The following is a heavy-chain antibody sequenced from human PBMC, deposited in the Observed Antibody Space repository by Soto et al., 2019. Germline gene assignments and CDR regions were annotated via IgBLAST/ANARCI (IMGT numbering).Heavy chain of an antibody. Sequence: QVQLQESGPGLVKPSQTLSLTCTVSGASISSSAYYWSWVRQPPGKGLEWIGYIFHSGSAYYNPSLKSRVTISVDTSKNQFSLKLTSVTAADTAVFYCVRYTFGHDREYHYAMDVWGQGTTVTVSS. CDR2: IFHSGSA. CDR1: GASISSSAYY. V-gene: IGHV4-30-4*01. CDR3: VRYTFGHDREYHYAMDV. D-gene: IGHD3-10*02. J-gene: IGHJ6*02.